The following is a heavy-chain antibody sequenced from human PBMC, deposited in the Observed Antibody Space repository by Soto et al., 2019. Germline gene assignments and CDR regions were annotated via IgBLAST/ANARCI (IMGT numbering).Heavy chain of an antibody. CDR2: IYPGDYET. Sequence: ESLKISCQCSGYTFSNFWTAWVRQLPGKGLEWMGIIYPGDYETRYSPSFHGKVTISADRSIGTAYLQWSSLEASDSAFYFCARSPRSSPYFDYWGQGALVTVSS. CDR3: ARSPRSSPYFDY. D-gene: IGHD6-13*01. J-gene: IGHJ4*02. V-gene: IGHV5-51*01. CDR1: GYTFSNFW.